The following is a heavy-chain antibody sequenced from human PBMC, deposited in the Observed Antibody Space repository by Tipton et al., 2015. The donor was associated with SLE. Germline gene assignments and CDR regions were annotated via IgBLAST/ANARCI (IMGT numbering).Heavy chain of an antibody. CDR1: GGSISSGDYY. D-gene: IGHD4-11*01. J-gene: IGHJ6*02. CDR3: AILQPHYYYYGMDV. CDR2: IYYSGST. Sequence: TLSLTCTVSGGSISSGDYYWSWIRQPPGKGLEWIGYIYYSGSTYYNPSLKSRLTISVDTSKNQFSLKLSSVTAADTAVYYCAILQPHYYYYGMDVWGQGTTVTVSS. V-gene: IGHV4-30-4*01.